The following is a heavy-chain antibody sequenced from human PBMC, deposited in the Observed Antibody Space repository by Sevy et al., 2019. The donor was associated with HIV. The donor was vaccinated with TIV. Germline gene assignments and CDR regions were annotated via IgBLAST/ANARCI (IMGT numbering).Heavy chain of an antibody. CDR3: TRLRGTISAYYYFGMDV. V-gene: IGHV3-49*03. D-gene: IGHD3-9*01. CDR1: GFRFSDYA. CDR2: IRSKTFGGTT. J-gene: IGHJ6*02. Sequence: GGSLRLSCITSGFRFSDYALTWLRRAPGKGLEWVGFIRSKTFGGTTEYAASVKGRFTISRDESKSIAYLEMNSLKTEDTAIYYCTRLRGTISAYYYFGMDVWGQGATVTVSS.